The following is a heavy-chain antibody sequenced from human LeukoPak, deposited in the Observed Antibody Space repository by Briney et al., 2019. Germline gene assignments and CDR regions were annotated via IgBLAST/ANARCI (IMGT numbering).Heavy chain of an antibody. CDR3: ARDQIDY. CDR1: GFTFSTYG. CDR2: ISESSSTI. Sequence: QPGGSLRLSCAASGFTFSTYGMNWVRQAPGKGLEWVSYISESSSTIYYADPVKGRFTTSRDNAKNSLYLQMNTLRAEDTAVYYCARDQIDYWGQGTPVTVSS. J-gene: IGHJ4*02. V-gene: IGHV3-48*01.